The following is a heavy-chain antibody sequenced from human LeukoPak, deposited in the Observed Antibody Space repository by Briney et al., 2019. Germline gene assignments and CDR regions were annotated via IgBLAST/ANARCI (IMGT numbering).Heavy chain of an antibody. CDR3: AKDVDAVTTLGY. V-gene: IGHV3-30*18. D-gene: IGHD4-17*01. J-gene: IGHJ4*02. CDR2: ISYDGSNK. Sequence: GGSLRLSCAASGFTFSSYGMHWVRQAPGKGLEWVAVISYDGSNKYYADSVKGRFTISRDNSKNTLYLQMNSLRAEDTAVYYCAKDVDAVTTLGYWGQGTLVTVSS. CDR1: GFTFSSYG.